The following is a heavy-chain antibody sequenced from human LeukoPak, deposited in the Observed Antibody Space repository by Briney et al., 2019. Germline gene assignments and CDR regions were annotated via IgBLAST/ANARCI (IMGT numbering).Heavy chain of an antibody. CDR1: GYTFTSYD. D-gene: IGHD6-13*01. V-gene: IGHV1-8*03. CDR3: ARVGYSSSWYQTDYYYYMDV. Sequence: ASVKVSCKASGYTFTSYDINWVRQATGQGLEWMGWMNPNRGNTGYAQKFQGRVTITRNTSISTAYMELSSLRSEDTAVYYCARVGYSSSWYQTDYYYYMDVWGKGTTVTVSS. CDR2: MNPNRGNT. J-gene: IGHJ6*03.